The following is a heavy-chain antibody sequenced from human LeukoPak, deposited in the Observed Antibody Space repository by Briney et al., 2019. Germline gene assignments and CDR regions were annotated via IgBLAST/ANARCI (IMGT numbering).Heavy chain of an antibody. CDR2: INPNSGGT. J-gene: IGHJ6*02. D-gene: IGHD1-20*01. V-gene: IGHV1-2*02. CDR3: ARGITGTTSYYYGMDV. CDR1: GYTFTGYY. Sequence: ASVKVSCKASGYTFTGYYMHWVRQAPGQGLEWMGWINPNSGGTNYAQKFQGRVTMTRDTSTSTVYMELSSLRSEDTAVYYCARGITGTTSYYYGMDVWGQGTTVTVSS.